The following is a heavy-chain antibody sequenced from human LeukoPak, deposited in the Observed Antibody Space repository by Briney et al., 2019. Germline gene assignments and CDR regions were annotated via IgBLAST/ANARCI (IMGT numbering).Heavy chain of an antibody. D-gene: IGHD1-26*01. J-gene: IGHJ4*02. V-gene: IGHV3-21*01. CDR1: GLTFSSYS. Sequence: GGSLRLSCAASGLTFSSYSMNWVRQAPGKGLEWVSSISSSSSYIYYADSVKGRFTISRDNAKNSLYLQMNSLRAEDTAVYYCARLVGATNFDYWGQGTLVTVSS. CDR3: ARLVGATNFDY. CDR2: ISSSSSYI.